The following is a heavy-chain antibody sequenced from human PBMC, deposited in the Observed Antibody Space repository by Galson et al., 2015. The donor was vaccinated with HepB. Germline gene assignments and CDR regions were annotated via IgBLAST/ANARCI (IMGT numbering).Heavy chain of an antibody. CDR3: ARGQGAAPTYDY. J-gene: IGHJ4*02. CDR1: GYTLTELS. Sequence: SVKVSCKVSGYTLTELSMHWVRQAPGKGLEWMGGFDPEDGETIYAQKFQGRVTMTEDTSTDTAYMELSSLRSEDTAVYYCARGQGAAPTYDYWGQGTLVTVSS. CDR2: FDPEDGET. D-gene: IGHD6-6*01. V-gene: IGHV1-24*01.